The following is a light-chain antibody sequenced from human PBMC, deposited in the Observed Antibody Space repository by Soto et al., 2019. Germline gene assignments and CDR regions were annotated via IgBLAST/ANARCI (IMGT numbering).Light chain of an antibody. Sequence: DIQMTQSPSSVSASVGDRVTITCRASQGIGDRLAWYQQRPGKVPQLVVYCASTLPSGVPSRFNASGSGAEFILTITPLQAEDFATYYCLHTFSFPRTFGQGTKVDIK. CDR3: LHTFSFPRT. CDR1: QGIGDR. V-gene: IGKV1-12*01. CDR2: CAS. J-gene: IGKJ1*01.